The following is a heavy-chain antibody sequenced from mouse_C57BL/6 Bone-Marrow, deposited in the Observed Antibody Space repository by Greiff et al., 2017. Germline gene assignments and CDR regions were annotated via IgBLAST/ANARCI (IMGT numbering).Heavy chain of an antibody. D-gene: IGHD2-3*01. CDR3: AREGGYYVVFAY. CDR1: GYSITSGYY. CDR2: ISYDGSN. V-gene: IGHV3-6*01. Sequence: EVQLQESGPGLVKPSQSLSLTCSVTGYSITSGYYWNWIRQFPGNKLEWMGYISYDGSNNYNPSLKNRISITRDTSKNQFFLKLNSVTTEDTATYYCAREGGYYVVFAYWGQGTLVTVSA. J-gene: IGHJ3*01.